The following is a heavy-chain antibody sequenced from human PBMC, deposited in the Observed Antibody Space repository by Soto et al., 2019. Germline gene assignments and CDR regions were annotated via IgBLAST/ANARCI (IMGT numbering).Heavy chain of an antibody. J-gene: IGHJ5*02. V-gene: IGHV3-23*01. CDR2: ISGTGGNT. CDR1: GFTFSSDA. CDR3: AKEATRRGGWFDP. D-gene: IGHD2-15*01. Sequence: EVQLLESGGGLVQPGGSLRLSCAASGFTFSSDAISWVRQAPGKGLEWVSAISGTGGNTYYADSVKSRFTISRDNSKNTLYLQMNSLRAEDTAVYYCAKEATRRGGWFDPWGQGTLVTVSS.